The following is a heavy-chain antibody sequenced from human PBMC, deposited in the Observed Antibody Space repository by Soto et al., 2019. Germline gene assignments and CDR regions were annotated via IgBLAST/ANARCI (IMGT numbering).Heavy chain of an antibody. V-gene: IGHV1-18*01. CDR1: GYTFTSYG. CDR2: ISAYNGNT. D-gene: IGHD4-17*01. Sequence: QVQLVQSGPEVKKPGASVKVSCKASGYTFTSYGISWVRQAPGQGLEWMGWISAYNGNTNYAQKLQGRVTMTTDTPTSTAYMELRSLRSDDTAVHYWARDGALTVTTTGMDVWGQGTTVTVSS. J-gene: IGHJ6*02. CDR3: ARDGALTVTTTGMDV.